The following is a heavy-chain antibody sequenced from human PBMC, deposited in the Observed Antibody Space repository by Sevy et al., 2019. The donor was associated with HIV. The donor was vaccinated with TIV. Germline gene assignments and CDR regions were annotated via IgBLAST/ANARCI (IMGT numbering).Heavy chain of an antibody. CDR1: GGTFNTYS. CDR2: FIPFSPTA. J-gene: IGHJ5*02. Sequence: ASVKVSCKASGGTFNTYSINWVRQAPGQGLEWVGRFIPFSPTADVAQSFQGRVTITADESTDTAFMELSSLRSDDTAVYYCARGPTTVTSNWFDPWGQGTLVTVSS. CDR3: ARGPTTVTSNWFDP. V-gene: IGHV1-69*13. D-gene: IGHD4-17*01.